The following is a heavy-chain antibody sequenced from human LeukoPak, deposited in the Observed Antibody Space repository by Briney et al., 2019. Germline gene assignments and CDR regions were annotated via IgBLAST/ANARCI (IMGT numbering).Heavy chain of an antibody. CDR2: ISYDGSNK. V-gene: IGHV3-30-3*01. J-gene: IGHJ6*02. Sequence: GRSLRLSCAASGFTFSSYAMHWVRQAPGKGLEWVAVISYDGSNKYYADSVKGRFTISRDNSKNTLYLQMNSLRAEDTAVYYCARAETDCSSTSCYLTYYYYYGMDVWGQGTTVTVSS. CDR1: GFTFSSYA. CDR3: ARAETDCSSTSCYLTYYYYYGMDV. D-gene: IGHD2-2*01.